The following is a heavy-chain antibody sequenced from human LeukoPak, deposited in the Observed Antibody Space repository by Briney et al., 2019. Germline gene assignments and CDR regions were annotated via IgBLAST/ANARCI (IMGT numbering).Heavy chain of an antibody. D-gene: IGHD5-12*01. CDR2: IYYSGST. Sequence: SETLSLTCIVSGGSISSSGYYWGWIRQPPGEGLEWIGNIYYSGSTYYNPFLKRRVTISVDTSKNQFSLQLSSVTAADTAVYYCARYSGFQFDYWGQGTLGTVSS. CDR3: ARYSGFQFDY. V-gene: IGHV4-39*01. CDR1: GGSISSSGYY. J-gene: IGHJ4*02.